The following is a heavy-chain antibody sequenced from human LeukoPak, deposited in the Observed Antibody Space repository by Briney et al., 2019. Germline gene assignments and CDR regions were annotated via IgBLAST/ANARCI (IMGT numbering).Heavy chain of an antibody. CDR2: INHSGST. CDR1: GGPFSGYY. Sequence: SETLSLTCAVYGGPFSGYYWSWIRQPPGKGLEWIGEINHSGSTNYNPSLKSRVTISVDTSKNQFSLKLSSVTAADTAVYYCARGSRDGYNTFDYWGQGTLVTVSS. V-gene: IGHV4-34*01. CDR3: ARGSRDGYNTFDY. J-gene: IGHJ4*02. D-gene: IGHD5-12*01.